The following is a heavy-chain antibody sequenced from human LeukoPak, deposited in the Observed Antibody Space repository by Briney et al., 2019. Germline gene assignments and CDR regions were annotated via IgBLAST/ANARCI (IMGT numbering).Heavy chain of an antibody. D-gene: IGHD3-22*01. CDR1: GYTFTSYD. CDR2: INPNSGGT. Sequence: GASVKVSCKASGYTFTSYDINWVRQATGQGLEWMGWINPNSGGTNYAQKFQGRVTMTRDTSISTAYMELSRLRSDDTAVYYCARVATGVSGYYDSSGYRFSIIYWGQGTLVTVSS. CDR3: ARVATGVSGYYDSSGYRFSIIY. V-gene: IGHV1-2*02. J-gene: IGHJ4*02.